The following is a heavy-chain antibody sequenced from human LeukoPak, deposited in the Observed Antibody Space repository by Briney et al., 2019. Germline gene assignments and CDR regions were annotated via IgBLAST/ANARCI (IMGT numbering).Heavy chain of an antibody. J-gene: IGHJ3*02. CDR3: ARIPTNAVPSAHNGFDI. CDR1: GGSISSGSYY. D-gene: IGHD6-19*01. Sequence: ASETLSLTCTVSGGSISSGSYYWSWIRQPPGKGLEWIGSIYYSGSTFYNPSLKSRVTISVDTSKNQFSLRLNSVTAADTSIYYCARIPTNAVPSAHNGFDIWGQGTMLTVSS. V-gene: IGHV4-39*01. CDR2: IYYSGST.